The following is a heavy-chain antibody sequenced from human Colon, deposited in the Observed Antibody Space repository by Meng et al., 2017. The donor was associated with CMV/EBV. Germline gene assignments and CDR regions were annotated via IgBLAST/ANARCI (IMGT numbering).Heavy chain of an antibody. CDR3: AKGSEYFDFWSSSD. Sequence: GESLKISCAASGFSFGNFAMSWVRQAPGKGLEWVATIAGGGTSTYYPDSANGRFTISRDNSKNTLYLQSSSLRAEDTAIYYCAKGSEYFDFWSSSDWGQGTLVTVSS. J-gene: IGHJ4*02. CDR1: GFSFGNFA. D-gene: IGHD3-3*01. V-gene: IGHV3-23*01. CDR2: IAGGGTST.